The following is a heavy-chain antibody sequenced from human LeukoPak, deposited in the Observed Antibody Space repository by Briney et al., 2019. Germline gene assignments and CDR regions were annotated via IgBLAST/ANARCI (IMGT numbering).Heavy chain of an antibody. Sequence: GGSLRLSCAASGFTFSSYGMHWVRQAPGKGLEWVAVIWYDGSSKYYADSVKGRFTISRDNSKNTLYLQMNSLRAEDTAVYYCARDIASDYYGSGSFDYWGQGTLVTVSS. CDR1: GFTFSSYG. V-gene: IGHV3-33*01. D-gene: IGHD3-10*01. CDR3: ARDIASDYYGSGSFDY. J-gene: IGHJ4*02. CDR2: IWYDGSSK.